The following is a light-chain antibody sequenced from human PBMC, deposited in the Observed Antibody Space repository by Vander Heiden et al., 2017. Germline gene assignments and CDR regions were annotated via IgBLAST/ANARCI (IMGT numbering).Light chain of an antibody. CDR2: DVS. CDR1: SSDVGGYNY. J-gene: IGLJ2*01. V-gene: IGLV2-14*03. CDR3: SSYTTSSTLV. Sequence: QSALTQPASVSGSPGQSIPISCTGTSSDVGGYNYVSWYQQHPGKAPKLMIYDVSNRPSGVSNRFSGSNSGNTASLTISGLQAEDEADYYCSSYTTSSTLVFGGGTKLTVL.